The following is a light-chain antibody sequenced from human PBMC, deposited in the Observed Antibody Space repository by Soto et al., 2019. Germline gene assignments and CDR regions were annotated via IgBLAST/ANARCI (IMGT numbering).Light chain of an antibody. Sequence: SYELTQPPSVSVAPGETAKITCGGNNIGGESVHWYQQKPGQAPMLVIYYDTDRPSGIPERFSGSESGNTATLTISRVEAVDESDYYGQVWDSGTDDVVFGGGTKVTVL. CDR1: NIGGES. CDR3: QVWDSGTDDVV. J-gene: IGLJ2*01. CDR2: YDT. V-gene: IGLV3-21*04.